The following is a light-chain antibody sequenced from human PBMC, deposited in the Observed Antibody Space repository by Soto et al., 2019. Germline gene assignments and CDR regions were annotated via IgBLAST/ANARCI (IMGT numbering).Light chain of an antibody. CDR3: QQYGSSPLT. Sequence: EIVLTQSPGTLSLSPGERATLSCRASQSVSNNYLAWYQQKPGQAPRLLIYGGSSRATAIPDRFSGSGSGTDFTLTISRLEPEDFAVYFCQQYGSSPLTFGGGTKVDIK. CDR2: GGS. J-gene: IGKJ4*01. V-gene: IGKV3-20*01. CDR1: QSVSNNY.